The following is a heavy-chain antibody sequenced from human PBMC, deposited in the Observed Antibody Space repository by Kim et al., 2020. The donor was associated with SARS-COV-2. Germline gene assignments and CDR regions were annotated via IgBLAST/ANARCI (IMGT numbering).Heavy chain of an antibody. J-gene: IGHJ4*02. CDR3: AGSALRYYDIPGPFDY. Sequence: SLKSRVTISVDTSKNQFSLKLSSVTAADTAVYYCAGSALRYYDIPGPFDYWGQGTLVTVSS. V-gene: IGHV4-39*07. D-gene: IGHD3-9*01.